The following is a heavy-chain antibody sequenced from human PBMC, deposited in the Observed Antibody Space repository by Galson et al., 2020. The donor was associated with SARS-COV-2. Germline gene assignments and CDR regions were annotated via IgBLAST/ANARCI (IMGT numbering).Heavy chain of an antibody. D-gene: IGHD3-22*01. CDR2: ISYDGSNK. V-gene: IGHV3-30-3*01. J-gene: IGHJ5*02. Sequence: TGGSLRLSCAASGFILSSYAMHWVRQAPGKGLEWVPVISYDGSNKYYADSVKGRFTISRDNSKNTLYLQMNSLRAEDTAVYYCARDYYDSSGYYNNWFDPWGQGTLVTVSS. CDR3: ARDYYDSSGYYNNWFDP. CDR1: GFILSSYA.